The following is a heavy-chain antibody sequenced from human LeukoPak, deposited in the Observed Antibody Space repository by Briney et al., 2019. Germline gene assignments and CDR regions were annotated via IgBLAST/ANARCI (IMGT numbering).Heavy chain of an antibody. J-gene: IGHJ4*02. D-gene: IGHD1-26*01. CDR1: GFTFSSYN. Sequence: GGSLRLSCAASGFTFSSYNMNWVRQAPGKGLEWISYITTSSSEIYYADSVKGRFTISRDNAKNSLYLQMYSLRDEDTAVYYCVRRVVGAMPFDYWGQGTLVTVSS. V-gene: IGHV3-48*02. CDR3: VRRVVGAMPFDY. CDR2: ITTSSSEI.